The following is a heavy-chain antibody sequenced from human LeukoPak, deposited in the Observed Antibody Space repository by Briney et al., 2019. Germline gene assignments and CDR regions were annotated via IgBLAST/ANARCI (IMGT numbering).Heavy chain of an antibody. CDR2: IILIFGTA. Sequence: ASVNVSCKASGGTFSSYAISWVRQAPGRGREGMGRIILIFGTASYDQKFQGSVPITTGESTSTAYMALSSLRSEDAAVYYCARAYCSGGSCYFPFDYWGQGTLVTVSS. V-gene: IGHV1-69*05. D-gene: IGHD2-15*01. J-gene: IGHJ4*02. CDR1: GGTFSSYA. CDR3: ARAYCSGGSCYFPFDY.